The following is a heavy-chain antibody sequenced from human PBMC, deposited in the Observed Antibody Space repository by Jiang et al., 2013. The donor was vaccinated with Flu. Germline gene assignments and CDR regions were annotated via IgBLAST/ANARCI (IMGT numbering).Heavy chain of an antibody. CDR3: ASQYSSGVYRYFQT. V-gene: IGHV4-39*02. J-gene: IGHJ1*01. D-gene: IGHD6-19*01. CDR2: MYYSGNT. CDR1: GGSITSPSYY. Sequence: SLTCSLSGGSITSPSYYWGWIRQPPGKGLEWIGSMYYSGNTYQNPSLKSRVTISVDTSNNHFSLRLRSVTAADTAVYYCASQYSSGVYRYFQTWGQGTLVTVS.